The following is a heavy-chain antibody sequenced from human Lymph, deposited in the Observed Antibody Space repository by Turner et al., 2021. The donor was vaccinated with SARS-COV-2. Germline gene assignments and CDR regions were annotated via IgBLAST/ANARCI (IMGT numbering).Heavy chain of an antibody. CDR2: IYSGGST. Sequence: VQLLESGGGLVQPGGSLRLCGAASGLTVSSNYLTWVRQAPGKGLEWVSVIYSGGSTYYADSVKGRFTISRHNSKNTLYLQMNSLRAEDTAVYYCARDLDTAGGMDVWGQGTTVTVSS. D-gene: IGHD5-18*01. V-gene: IGHV3-53*04. CDR3: ARDLDTAGGMDV. J-gene: IGHJ6*02. CDR1: GLTVSSNY.